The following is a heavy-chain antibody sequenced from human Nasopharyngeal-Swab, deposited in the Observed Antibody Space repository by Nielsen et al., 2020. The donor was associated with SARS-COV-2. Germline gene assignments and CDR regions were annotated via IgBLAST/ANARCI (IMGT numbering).Heavy chain of an antibody. CDR2: IKEDGSEK. D-gene: IGHD5-18*01. CDR1: GLTFSGYW. V-gene: IGHV3-7*03. CDR3: ATARAYNYGPSFDY. Sequence: GESLKISCAASGLTFSGYWMSWVRQAPGKGLEWVANIKEDGSEKYYVDSVKGRFTISRDNAKNSLHLQMSSLRVEDTAVYYCATARAYNYGPSFDYWGQGTLVTVSS. J-gene: IGHJ4*02.